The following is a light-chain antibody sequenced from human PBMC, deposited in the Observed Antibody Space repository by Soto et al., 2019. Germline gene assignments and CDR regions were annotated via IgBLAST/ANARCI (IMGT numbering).Light chain of an antibody. Sequence: QSVLTQPPSASGTPGQRVTISCSGSSSNIGSNYVYWYQQLPGTAPKLLIYRNNKRPSGDPDRFSGPNSGTSSLLAISALRCEDEADYYCAAWDSSLSGLVVFGGGTKRAV. CDR3: AAWDSSLSGLVV. CDR2: RNN. J-gene: IGLJ2*01. V-gene: IGLV1-47*01. CDR1: SSNIGSNY.